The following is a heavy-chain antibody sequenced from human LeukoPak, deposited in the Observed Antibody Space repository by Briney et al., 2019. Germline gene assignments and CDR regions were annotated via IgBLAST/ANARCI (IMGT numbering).Heavy chain of an antibody. V-gene: IGHV1-18*01. Sequence: GASVKVSCKTSGHTFVSYGINWVRQAPGQGLEWMGCISGYNGKINYAQKFQGRVTMTTDTSTSTAYLELRSLTSEDTAVYYCARRFCSSVSCYDDDAFDVWGQGTLVTVSS. CDR2: ISGYNGKI. D-gene: IGHD2-2*01. CDR1: GHTFVSYG. J-gene: IGHJ3*01. CDR3: ARRFCSSVSCYDDDAFDV.